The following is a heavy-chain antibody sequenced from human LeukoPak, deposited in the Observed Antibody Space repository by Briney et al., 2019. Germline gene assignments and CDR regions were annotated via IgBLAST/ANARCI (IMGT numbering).Heavy chain of an antibody. CDR2: ISYDGSNK. Sequence: GGSLRLSCAASGFNFSNYVMHWVRQAPGKGLEWVAIISYDGSNKYYATSVTGRFTISRDNSKNTLYLQINSLRAEDTAVYYCAKVGKSDYELPFDYWGQGTLVTVSS. J-gene: IGHJ4*02. D-gene: IGHD4-17*01. V-gene: IGHV3-30*18. CDR3: AKVGKSDYELPFDY. CDR1: GFNFSNYV.